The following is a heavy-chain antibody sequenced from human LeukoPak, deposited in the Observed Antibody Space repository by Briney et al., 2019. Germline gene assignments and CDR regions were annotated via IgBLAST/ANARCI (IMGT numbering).Heavy chain of an antibody. Sequence: GGSLRLSCAASGFTFSSYGMNWARQAPGKGLEWVSYISTSSNRIDYADSVKGRFTMSRDNAKNLLYLQMNSLRDEDTAMYYCARVSAPGTSGWYFGYWGQGTLVTVSS. CDR1: GFTFSSYG. D-gene: IGHD6-19*01. V-gene: IGHV3-48*02. CDR3: ARVSAPGTSGWYFGY. J-gene: IGHJ4*02. CDR2: ISTSSNRI.